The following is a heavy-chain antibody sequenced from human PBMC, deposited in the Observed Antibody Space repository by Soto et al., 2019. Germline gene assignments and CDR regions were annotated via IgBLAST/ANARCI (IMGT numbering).Heavy chain of an antibody. CDR2: ISYDGSNK. CDR1: GFTFSSYA. Sequence: PGGSLRLSCAASGFTFSSYAMHWVRQAPGKGLEWVAVISYDGSNKYYADSVKGRFTISRDNSKNTLYLQMNSLRAEDTAVYYCARAPNHIAAAAGWFDPWGQGTLVTVSS. D-gene: IGHD6-13*01. J-gene: IGHJ5*02. CDR3: ARAPNHIAAAAGWFDP. V-gene: IGHV3-30-3*01.